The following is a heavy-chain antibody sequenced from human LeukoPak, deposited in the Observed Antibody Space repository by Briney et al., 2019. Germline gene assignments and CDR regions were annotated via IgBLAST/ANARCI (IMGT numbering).Heavy chain of an antibody. Sequence: SVKVSCKASGFTFTSSTIQWVRQARGQRLEWIGWIVVGSGNTNYAQKFQERVIITRDMSTTTVYMELSSLRSGDTAVYYCAGTPWFGELTLDYWGQGTLVTVSS. J-gene: IGHJ4*02. V-gene: IGHV1-58*02. CDR2: IVVGSGNT. CDR3: AGTPWFGELTLDY. D-gene: IGHD3-10*01. CDR1: GFTFTSST.